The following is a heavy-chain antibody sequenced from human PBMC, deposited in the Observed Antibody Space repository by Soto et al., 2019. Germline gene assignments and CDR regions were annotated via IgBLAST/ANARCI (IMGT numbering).Heavy chain of an antibody. V-gene: IGHV3-11*05. CDR2: INTMSTST. CDR1: GLTFSDYY. J-gene: IGHJ4*02. CDR3: ASGGTIPGRALRY. D-gene: IGHD1-20*01. Sequence: QVQLVESGGGLVEPGGSLRLSCAAAGLTFSDYYMTWIRQAPGKGLEWVSHINTMSTSTNYADSVKGRFTISRDNAKNSLYLQMNSLRAEDTAVYYCASGGTIPGRALRYWGQGALVTVTS.